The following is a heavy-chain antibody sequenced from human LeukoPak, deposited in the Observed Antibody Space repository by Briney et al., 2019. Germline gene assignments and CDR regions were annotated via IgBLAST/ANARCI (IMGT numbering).Heavy chain of an antibody. Sequence: PSETLSLTCAVHGGSFSGYYWSWIRQPPGKGLEWIGTISPSGSTDYSPSLKSRVTISVDVSKNQFSLKVTSVTAADTAFYYCSREEFTTSDWGQGTLVTVSS. CDR3: SREEFTTSD. V-gene: IGHV4-34*01. CDR2: ISPSGST. CDR1: GGSFSGYY. D-gene: IGHD2-2*01. J-gene: IGHJ4*02.